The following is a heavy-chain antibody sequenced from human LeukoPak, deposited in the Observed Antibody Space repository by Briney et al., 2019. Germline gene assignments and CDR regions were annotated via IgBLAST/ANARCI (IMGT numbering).Heavy chain of an antibody. CDR3: ARLVSARSRRHDY. D-gene: IGHD2-15*01. Sequence: PSETLSLTCSVSGGSISSDTYYWSWIRQPPGKGLEWIGEINHSGSTNYNPSLKSRVIISVDTSKNQFSLNLTSVTAADTALYYCARLVSARSRRHDYWGQGTLVTVSS. CDR1: GGSISSDTYY. CDR2: INHSGST. J-gene: IGHJ4*02. V-gene: IGHV4-34*01.